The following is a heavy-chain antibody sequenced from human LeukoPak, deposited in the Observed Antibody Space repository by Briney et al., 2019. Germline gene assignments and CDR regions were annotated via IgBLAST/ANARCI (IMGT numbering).Heavy chain of an antibody. CDR2: INHSGST. J-gene: IGHJ6*04. CDR1: GGSFSGYY. CDR3: ARDLRRAVAGHYYYYGVDV. D-gene: IGHD6-19*01. Sequence: ASETLSLTCAVYGGSFSGYYWSWIRQPPGKGLEWIGEINHSGSTNYNPSLKSRVTISVDTSKNQFSLKLSSVTAADTAVYYCARDLRRAVAGHYYYYGVDVWGKGTTVTVSS. V-gene: IGHV4-34*01.